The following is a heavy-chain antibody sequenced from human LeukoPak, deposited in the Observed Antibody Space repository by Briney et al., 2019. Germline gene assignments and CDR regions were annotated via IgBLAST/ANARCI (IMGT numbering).Heavy chain of an antibody. J-gene: IGHJ5*02. V-gene: IGHV4-59*01. D-gene: IGHD6-13*01. CDR2: MSYSGST. CDR3: ARNRGGAAAGFDP. CDR1: GGSLTSYY. Sequence: SETLSLTCTVSGGSLTSYYWSWIRQPPGKGLEWIGHMSYSGSTNYNPSLKSRVTISLDTPKNQFSLKLSSVTAADTAVYYCARNRGGAAAGFDPWGQGTLVTVSS.